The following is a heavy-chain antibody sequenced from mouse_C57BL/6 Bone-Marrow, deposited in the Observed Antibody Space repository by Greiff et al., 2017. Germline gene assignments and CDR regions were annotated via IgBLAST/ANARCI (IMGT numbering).Heavy chain of an antibody. CDR1: GYTFTSYW. D-gene: IGHD1-1*01. J-gene: IGHJ1*03. CDR2: IYPGSGST. CDR3: ASDYYGSSSHWYCDV. Sequence: QVQLKQPGAELVKPGASVTMSCKASGYTFTSYWITWVKQRPGQGLEWIGDIYPGSGSTNYNEKFKGKATLTVDTSSSTAYMQLSSLTSEDSAVYYCASDYYGSSSHWYCDVWGTGTTVTVSS. V-gene: IGHV1-55*01.